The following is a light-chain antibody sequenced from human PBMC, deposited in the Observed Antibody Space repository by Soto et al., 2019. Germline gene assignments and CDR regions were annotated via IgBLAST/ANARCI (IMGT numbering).Light chain of an antibody. J-gene: IGKJ5*01. Sequence: EIVLTQSPGTLSLSPGERATLSCRASQSVSSSYLAWYQQKPGQAPRLLIYGASSRATDIPDRFSGSGSGKDVTLTISRLEPEDFAVYYCQQYGSSPPVTFGQGTRLEIK. CDR1: QSVSSSY. CDR3: QQYGSSPPVT. CDR2: GAS. V-gene: IGKV3-20*01.